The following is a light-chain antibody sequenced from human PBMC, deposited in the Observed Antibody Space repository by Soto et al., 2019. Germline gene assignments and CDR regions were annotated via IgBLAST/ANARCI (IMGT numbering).Light chain of an antibody. CDR3: QQYGYSHT. Sequence: IVLTQSPGTLSLSPGQRASLSCRASESVSSKLSWYQQRPGQAPRLLIYGASSRATGIPDRFSGSGSGTDFTLTISRLEPEDFAVYYCQQYGYSHTFGQGTKVDIK. J-gene: IGKJ1*01. V-gene: IGKV3-20*01. CDR2: GAS. CDR1: ESVSSK.